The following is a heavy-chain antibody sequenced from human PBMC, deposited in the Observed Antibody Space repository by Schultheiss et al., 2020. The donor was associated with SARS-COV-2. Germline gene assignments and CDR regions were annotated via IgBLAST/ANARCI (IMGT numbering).Heavy chain of an antibody. V-gene: IGHV3-30-3*01. CDR3: ARDYEGGGGMDV. CDR2: ISYDGSNK. Sequence: GGSLRLSCAASGFTFSSYAIHWVRQAPGKGLEWVAVISYDGSNKYYADSVKGRFTISRDNSKNTLYLQMNSLRAEDTAVYYCARDYEGGGGMDVWGQGTTVTVSS. J-gene: IGHJ6*02. CDR1: GFTFSSYA. D-gene: IGHD3-16*01.